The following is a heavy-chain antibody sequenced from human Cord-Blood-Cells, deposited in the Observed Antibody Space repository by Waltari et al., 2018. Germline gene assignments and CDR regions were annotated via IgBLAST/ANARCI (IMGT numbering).Heavy chain of an antibody. CDR1: GGSFSGYY. J-gene: IGHJ3*02. Sequence: QVQLQQWGAGLLKPSETLSLTCAVYGGSFSGYYWSWIRQPPGKGLEWIGEINHSGSTNYNPSLKSRVTISVDTSKNQFSLKLSSVTAADTAVYYCARRYKILGSGSYYDAFDIWGQGTTVTVSS. CDR3: ARRYKILGSGSYYDAFDI. V-gene: IGHV4-34*01. CDR2: INHSGST. D-gene: IGHD3-10*01.